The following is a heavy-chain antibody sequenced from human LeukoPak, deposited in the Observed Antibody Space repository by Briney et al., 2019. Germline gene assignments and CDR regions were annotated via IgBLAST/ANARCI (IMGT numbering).Heavy chain of an antibody. CDR3: ARVSRYYDSSGLGAFDI. Sequence: SVKVSSKASGGTFSIYAISWVRQAPGQGLEWMGGIIPIFGTANYAQKFQGRVTITADKSTSTAYMELSSLRSEDTAVYYCARVSRYYDSSGLGAFDIWGQGTLVTVSS. CDR1: GGTFSIYA. J-gene: IGHJ4*02. V-gene: IGHV1-69*06. D-gene: IGHD3-22*01. CDR2: IIPIFGTA.